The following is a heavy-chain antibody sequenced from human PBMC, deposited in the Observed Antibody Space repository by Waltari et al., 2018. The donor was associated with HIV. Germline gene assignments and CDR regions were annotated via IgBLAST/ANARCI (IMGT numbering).Heavy chain of an antibody. J-gene: IGHJ6*02. CDR2: IYSGGST. Sequence: EVQLVESGGGLVQPGWSLRLSCAASGFTVSSNHMSWVRQAPGKGLEWVSVIYSGGSTYYADSVKGRFTISRDNSKNTLYLQMNSLRAEDTAVYYCARDYGGNSFYYYYAMDVWGQGTTVTVSS. D-gene: IGHD4-17*01. CDR3: ARDYGGNSFYYYYAMDV. V-gene: IGHV3-66*01. CDR1: GFTVSSNH.